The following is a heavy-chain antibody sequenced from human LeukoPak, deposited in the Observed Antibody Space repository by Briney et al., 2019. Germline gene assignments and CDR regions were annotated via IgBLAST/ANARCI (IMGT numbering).Heavy chain of an antibody. CDR2: INQGGSDK. V-gene: IGHV3-7*01. CDR3: TRDRSRAEDD. Sequence: GGSLRLSCAAYGFTFSGHWMSWVRQAPGKGLEWVANINQGGSDKYYVDSVKGRFTISRDNANNLLYLQMNSLRGEDTAVYYCTRDRSRAEDDWGQGTLVTVSS. D-gene: IGHD1-14*01. J-gene: IGHJ4*02. CDR1: GFTFSGHW.